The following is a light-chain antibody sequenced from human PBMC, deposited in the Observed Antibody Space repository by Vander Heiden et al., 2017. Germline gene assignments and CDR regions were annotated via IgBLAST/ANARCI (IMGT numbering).Light chain of an antibody. CDR1: SSDVGSYNL. CDR3: CSYAGSASLYI. V-gene: IGLV2-23*02. CDR2: HVT. J-gene: IGLJ2*01. Sequence: SALTQPASVPASPGQSIPTPCTGSSSDVGSYNLVSWYQHQPGKAPKLVIYHVTARPSGVAYRFSGSKSGNAASLTISGLQAEDEAEYYCCSYAGSASLYIFGGGTKLTVL.